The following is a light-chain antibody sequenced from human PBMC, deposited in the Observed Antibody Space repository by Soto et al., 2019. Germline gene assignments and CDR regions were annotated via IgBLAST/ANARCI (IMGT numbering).Light chain of an antibody. V-gene: IGKV1-5*01. J-gene: IGKJ1*01. CDR2: DAS. Sequence: IQMTQSPSTLSASVGDRVHITCRASQSISSWLAWYQQKPGKAPKLLIYDASSLESGVPSRFSGSGSGTEFTLTISSLQPDDFATYYCQHYNSYSEAFGQGTKVDI. CDR3: QHYNSYSEA. CDR1: QSISSW.